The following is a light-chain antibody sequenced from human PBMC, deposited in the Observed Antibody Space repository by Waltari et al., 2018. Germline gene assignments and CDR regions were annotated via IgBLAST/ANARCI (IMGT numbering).Light chain of an antibody. CDR2: SAS. Sequence: VILTQSPATLSLSPGERATLSCRASQSVGSSVAWYHQKPGQAPRLLIRSASRATGIPDRFSGSGSGTEFTLTISSLEPEDVGIYHCFQHSSGLSFGQGTEVEI. CDR3: FQHSSGLS. J-gene: IGKJ2*03. V-gene: IGKV3-11*01. CDR1: QSVGSS.